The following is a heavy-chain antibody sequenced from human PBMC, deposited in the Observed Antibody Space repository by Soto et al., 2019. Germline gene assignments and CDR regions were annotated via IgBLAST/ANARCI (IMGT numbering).Heavy chain of an antibody. CDR1: GGSISSSY. CDR3: ARDLGSSSWYGMDV. CDR2: IYYSGST. V-gene: IGHV4-59*01. Sequence: LSLTCTVSGGSISSSYWSRIRQPPGKGLEWIGYIYYSGSTNYNPSLKSRVTISVDTSKNQFSLKLSSVTAADTAVYYCARDLGSSSWYGMDVWGQGTTVTVSS. J-gene: IGHJ6*02. D-gene: IGHD6-13*01.